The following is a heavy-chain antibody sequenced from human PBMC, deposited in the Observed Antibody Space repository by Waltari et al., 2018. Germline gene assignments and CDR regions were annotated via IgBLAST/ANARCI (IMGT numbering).Heavy chain of an antibody. CDR2: IYSGGST. V-gene: IGHV4-4*07. CDR1: GRYIRGSY. Sequence: QVQLQESGPGLGTPSDTLSHTCTVSGRYIRGSYWSWIRQPAGKGLEWIGRIYSGGSTDYTPSLKSRPTMSVDTSKNQFSLKLSSVTAADTAVYYCARGPGRESREAFDYWGQGTLVTVSS. J-gene: IGHJ4*02. D-gene: IGHD3-10*01. CDR3: ARGPGRESREAFDY.